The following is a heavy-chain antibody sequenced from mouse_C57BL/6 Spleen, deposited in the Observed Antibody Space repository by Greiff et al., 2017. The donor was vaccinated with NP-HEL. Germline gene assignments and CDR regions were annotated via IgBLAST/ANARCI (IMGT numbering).Heavy chain of an antibody. V-gene: IGHV1-63*01. CDR3: ARRGSSGFAY. J-gene: IGHJ3*01. Sequence: QVQLQQSGAELVRPGTSVKMSCKASGYTFTNYWLGWAKQRPGPGLAWIGDIYPGGGYPNYHEKFKGKAPLTADKSSSTAYMQFSSLTSEDSAIYYCARRGSSGFAYWGQGTLVTVSA. D-gene: IGHD3-2*02. CDR1: GYTFTNYW. CDR2: IYPGGGYP.